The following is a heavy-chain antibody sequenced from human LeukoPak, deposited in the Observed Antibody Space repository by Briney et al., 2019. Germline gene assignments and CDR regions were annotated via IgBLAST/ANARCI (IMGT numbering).Heavy chain of an antibody. Sequence: SETLSLTCTVSGGSITNYYWRWIRQPPQKGLEWIGYIYFSGSSNYNPSLKSRVSMSVDTSKNQFSLKLSSVTAADTAVYYCARHVRSGYNLLDYWGQGTPVTVSS. J-gene: IGHJ4*02. CDR2: IYFSGSS. D-gene: IGHD5-24*01. CDR3: ARHVRSGYNLLDY. V-gene: IGHV4-59*08. CDR1: GGSITNYY.